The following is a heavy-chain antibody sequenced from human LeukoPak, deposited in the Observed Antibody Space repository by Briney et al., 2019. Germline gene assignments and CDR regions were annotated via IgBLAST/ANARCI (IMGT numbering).Heavy chain of an antibody. Sequence: GGSLRLSCEASGFSLSGSWMHWVRQAPGKGLMWVSQSKYDGSTKSYAASVRGRFTISRDNAKNTLYLHMDSLRAEDTAVYYCARSDYFHNWGQGTMVVVSA. CDR2: SKYDGSTK. D-gene: IGHD3-10*01. V-gene: IGHV3-74*01. J-gene: IGHJ3*01. CDR1: GFSLSGSW. CDR3: ARSDYFHN.